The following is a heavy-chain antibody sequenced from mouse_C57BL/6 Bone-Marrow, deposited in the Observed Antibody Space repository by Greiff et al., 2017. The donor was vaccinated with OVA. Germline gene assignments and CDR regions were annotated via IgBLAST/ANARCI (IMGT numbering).Heavy chain of an antibody. V-gene: IGHV5-2*03. CDR3: AKHYCGNSLWYFDV. CDR1: EYEFPSHD. J-gene: IGHJ1*03. D-gene: IGHD1-1*01. CDR2: INSDGGST. Sequence: EVKLVESGGGLVQPGESLKLSCESNEYEFPSHDMSWVRKTPEKRLELVAAINSDGGSTYYPDTMERRFIISRDNTKKTLYLQMSSLRSEDTALCDCAKHYCGNSLWYFDVWGTGTTVTVSS.